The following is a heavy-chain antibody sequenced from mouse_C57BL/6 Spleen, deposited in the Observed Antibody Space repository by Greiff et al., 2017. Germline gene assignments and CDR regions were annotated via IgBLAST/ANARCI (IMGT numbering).Heavy chain of an antibody. Sequence: VQLQESGAELVRPGASVTLSCKASGYTFTDYEMHWVKQTPVHGLEWIGAIDPETGGTAYNQKFKGKAILTADKSSSTAYMELRSLTSEDSAVYYCTRNTVVATPFAYWGQGTLVTVSA. CDR2: IDPETGGT. V-gene: IGHV1-15*01. CDR3: TRNTVVATPFAY. J-gene: IGHJ3*01. D-gene: IGHD1-1*01. CDR1: GYTFTDYE.